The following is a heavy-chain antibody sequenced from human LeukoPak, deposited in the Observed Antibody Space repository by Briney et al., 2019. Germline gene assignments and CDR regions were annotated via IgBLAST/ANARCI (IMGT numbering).Heavy chain of an antibody. Sequence: PSETLSLTCTVSGGSISIGSYCWGWIRQSPGKGLEWIGNVCYGGNTYYTPSLKSRATISVDTSKSQFSLRLSSVTAADTAVFYCARHFRYCGADCGAFFDFWGQGSLVTVSS. CDR1: GGSISIGSYC. J-gene: IGHJ4*02. V-gene: IGHV4-39*01. CDR2: VCYGGNT. D-gene: IGHD2-21*02. CDR3: ARHFRYCGADCGAFFDF.